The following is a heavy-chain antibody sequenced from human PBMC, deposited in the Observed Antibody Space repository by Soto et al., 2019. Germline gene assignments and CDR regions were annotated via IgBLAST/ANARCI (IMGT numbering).Heavy chain of an antibody. CDR3: ARDPASKGLYFDWSYFES. Sequence: GGSLRLSCAGSGFIFGASAIHWVRQGQGKGLEFVSGISVNGGGTHYANSVKGRFTISRDNSKQMVYLQMNNLGVDDTAVYYCARDPASKGLYFDWSYFESWGQGTLVTVSS. D-gene: IGHD3-9*01. CDR1: GFIFGASA. V-gene: IGHV3-64*01. CDR2: ISVNGGGT. J-gene: IGHJ4*02.